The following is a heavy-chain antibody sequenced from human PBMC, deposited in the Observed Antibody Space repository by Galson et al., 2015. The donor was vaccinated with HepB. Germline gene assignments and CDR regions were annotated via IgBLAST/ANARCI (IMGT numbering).Heavy chain of an antibody. CDR2: FDPEDGET. D-gene: IGHD3-3*01. V-gene: IGHV1-24*01. J-gene: IGHJ3*02. CDR1: GYTLTELS. Sequence: SVKVSCKVSGYTLTELSMHWVRQAPGKGLEWMGGFDPEDGETIYAQKFQGRVTMTEDTSTDTAYMELSSLRSEDTAVYYCATAHLRFLEWIYAFDIWGQGTMVTVSS. CDR3: ATAHLRFLEWIYAFDI.